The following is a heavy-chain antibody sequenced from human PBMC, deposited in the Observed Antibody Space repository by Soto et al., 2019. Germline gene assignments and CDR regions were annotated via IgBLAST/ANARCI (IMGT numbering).Heavy chain of an antibody. CDR1: GFTFSSYA. CDR2: ISGSGGST. D-gene: IGHD2-2*02. CDR3: AKESGGIVVVPAAIVGYFDY. Sequence: GGSLRLSCAASGFTFSSYAMSWVRQAPGKGLEWVSAISGSGGSTYYADSGKGRFTISRDNSKNTLYLQMNSLRAEDTAVYYCAKESGGIVVVPAAIVGYFDYWGQGTLVTVSS. V-gene: IGHV3-23*01. J-gene: IGHJ4*02.